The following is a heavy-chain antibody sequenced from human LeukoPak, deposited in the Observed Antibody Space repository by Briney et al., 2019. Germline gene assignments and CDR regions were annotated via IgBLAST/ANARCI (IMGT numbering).Heavy chain of an antibody. CDR1: GFTFSSYW. V-gene: IGHV3-74*01. Sequence: GGSLRLSCAASGFTFSSYWMHWVRQPPGKGLVWVSRINNDGSSTTYADSVKGRFTISRDNAKNSLYLQMNSLRAEDTAVYYCARDREGSITIFGVVIQPTSDYYYYGMDVWGQGTTVTVSS. J-gene: IGHJ6*02. D-gene: IGHD3-3*01. CDR2: INNDGSST. CDR3: ARDREGSITIFGVVIQPTSDYYYYGMDV.